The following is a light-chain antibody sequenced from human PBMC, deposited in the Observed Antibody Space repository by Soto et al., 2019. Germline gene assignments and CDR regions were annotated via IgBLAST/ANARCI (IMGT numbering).Light chain of an antibody. CDR2: EVS. CDR1: SSDVGGYNY. CDR3: SSYTSSYTYV. V-gene: IGLV2-14*01. Sequence: QSALTQPASVSGSPGQSITISCTGTSSDVGGYNYVSWYQQLPGKAPKLMIYEVSNRPSGVSNRFSGSKSGNTASLTISGLQAEDEADYYCSSYTSSYTYVFGPGTKV. J-gene: IGLJ1*01.